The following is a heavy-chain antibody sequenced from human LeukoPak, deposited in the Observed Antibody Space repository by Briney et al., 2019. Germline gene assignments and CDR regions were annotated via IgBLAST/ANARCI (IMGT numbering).Heavy chain of an antibody. D-gene: IGHD6-19*01. Sequence: SETLSLTCTVSGGSISSSSYYWGWIRQPPGKGLEWIGSIYYSGSTYYNPSLKSRVTISVDTSKNQFSLKLSSVTAADTAVYYCARDLSYSSGRRGCMDVWGQGTTVTVSS. J-gene: IGHJ6*02. CDR1: GGSISSSSYY. CDR3: ARDLSYSSGRRGCMDV. CDR2: IYYSGST. V-gene: IGHV4-39*07.